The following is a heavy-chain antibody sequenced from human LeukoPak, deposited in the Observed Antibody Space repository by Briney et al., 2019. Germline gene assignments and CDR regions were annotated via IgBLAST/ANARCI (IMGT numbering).Heavy chain of an antibody. Sequence: GGSLRLSCAASGFTFSSYAMSWVRQAPGKGLEWVSAISGSGGSTYYADSVKGRFTISRDNSKNTLYLQMNSLRAEDTAVYYCAKGRYYDSSGYYEDYWGQGTLVTVSS. D-gene: IGHD3-22*01. V-gene: IGHV3-23*01. CDR1: GFTFSSYA. J-gene: IGHJ4*02. CDR2: ISGSGGST. CDR3: AKGRYYDSSGYYEDY.